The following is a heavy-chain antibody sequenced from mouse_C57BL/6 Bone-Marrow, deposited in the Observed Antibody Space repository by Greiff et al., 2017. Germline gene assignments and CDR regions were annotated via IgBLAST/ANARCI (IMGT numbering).Heavy chain of an antibody. D-gene: IGHD2-2*01. CDR1: GFTFSDDW. J-gene: IGHJ3*01. V-gene: IGHV6-6*01. CDR3: TRMRLRRGFAY. Sequence: VQLKESGGGLVQPGGSLKLSCAASGFTFSDDWMDWVRQSPEKGLEWVADIRNNANNHATYYAASEKGRFTISSDESKSSVYLQMNSLRAEDTGIYYCTRMRLRRGFAYWGQGTLVTVSA. CDR2: IRNNANNHAT.